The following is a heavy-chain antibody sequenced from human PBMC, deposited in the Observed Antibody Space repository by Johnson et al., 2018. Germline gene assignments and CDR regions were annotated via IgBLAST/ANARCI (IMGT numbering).Heavy chain of an antibody. CDR2: IYTSGTT. J-gene: IGHJ6*03. Sequence: QVQLQESGPGLVKPSQTLSLTCSVSGGSITRGGYYWSWIRQPAGKGLEWIGRIYTSGTTSYSSSLKSRVTVSIDTSKNLFSLRLRAVTAAATAVYYCASVRRAYGTGKSRPYYYYMDVLGKGTTVTVSS. V-gene: IGHV4-61*02. D-gene: IGHD3-10*01. CDR3: ASVRRAYGTGKSRPYYYYMDV. CDR1: GGSITRGGYY.